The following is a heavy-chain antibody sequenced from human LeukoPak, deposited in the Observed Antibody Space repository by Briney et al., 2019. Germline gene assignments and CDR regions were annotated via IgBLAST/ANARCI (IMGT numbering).Heavy chain of an antibody. V-gene: IGHV3-74*01. CDR2: INEDGSST. CDR3: TTDTFGARDS. J-gene: IGHJ4*02. CDR1: GYTFSRYW. D-gene: IGHD3-10*01. Sequence: GVSLRLSCAASGYTFSRYWMHWVRQGPGKGLVWVSRINEDGSSTSYAESVRGRFTISRDNAQNTLYLQMNSLRAEDAAVYYCTTDTFGARDSWGQGTLVTVSS.